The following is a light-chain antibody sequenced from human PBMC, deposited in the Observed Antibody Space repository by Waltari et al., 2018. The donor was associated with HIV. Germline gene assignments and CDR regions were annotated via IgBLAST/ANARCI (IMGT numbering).Light chain of an antibody. Sequence: EIVLTQSPGTLSLSPGERATLSCRASQSVSSSYLAWYQQKPGDDPRILIYGGSNRATGIPDRFRGSGSGADFTLTITRLEPEDFAVYDCQQYGTSPPWYSFGQGTKLE. CDR2: GGS. CDR1: QSVSSSY. CDR3: QQYGTSPPWYS. J-gene: IGKJ2*01. V-gene: IGKV3-20*01.